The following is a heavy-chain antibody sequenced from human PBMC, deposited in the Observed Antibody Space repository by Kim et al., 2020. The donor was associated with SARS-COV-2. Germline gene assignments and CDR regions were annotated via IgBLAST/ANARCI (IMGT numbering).Heavy chain of an antibody. J-gene: IGHJ6*02. CDR1: GGTFSSYA. V-gene: IGHV1-69*13. D-gene: IGHD2-2*01. CDR3: AGDPVVPAATDVSYYSGMDV. CDR2: IIPIFGTA. Sequence: SVKVSCKASGGTFSSYAISWVRQAPGQGLEWMGGIIPIFGTANYAQKFQGRVTITADESTSTAYMELSSLRSEDTAVYYCAGDPVVPAATDVSYYSGMDVWGQGTTVTVSS.